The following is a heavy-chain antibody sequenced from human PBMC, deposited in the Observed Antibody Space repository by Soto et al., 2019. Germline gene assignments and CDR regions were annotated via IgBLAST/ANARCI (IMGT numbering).Heavy chain of an antibody. CDR3: ARDGGALAVSH. D-gene: IGHD6-19*01. CDR2: IYYSGGT. V-gene: IGHV4-31*03. CDR1: GVSISSDPCY. J-gene: IGHJ4*02. Sequence: SETLSLTCTVSGVSISSDPCYWSWIRQHPGKGLEWIGYIYYSGGTYYNPSFKSRVTISLDTSKNLFSLNLSSVSAADTAVYYCARDGGALAVSHWGQGTLVTVSS.